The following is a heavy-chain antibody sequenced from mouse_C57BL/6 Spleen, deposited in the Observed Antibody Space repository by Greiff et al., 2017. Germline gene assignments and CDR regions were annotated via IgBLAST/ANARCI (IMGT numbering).Heavy chain of an antibody. D-gene: IGHD3-1*01. CDR1: GYTFTDYA. Sequence: VQLQQSGPELVRPGVSVKISCKGSGYTFTDYAMHWVKKSHAKSLEWIGVISTYYGDASYNQKLKDKATITVDKSSSTAYMELARLTSEDSAVYYCARQLWLPSWFAYWGQGTLVTVSA. V-gene: IGHV1-67*01. CDR3: ARQLWLPSWFAY. J-gene: IGHJ3*01. CDR2: ISTYYGDA.